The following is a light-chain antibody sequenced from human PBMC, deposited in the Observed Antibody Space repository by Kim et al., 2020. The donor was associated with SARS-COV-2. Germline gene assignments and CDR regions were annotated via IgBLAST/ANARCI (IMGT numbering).Light chain of an antibody. CDR1: QSISSW. V-gene: IGKV1-5*03. J-gene: IGKJ5*01. CDR3: QHYENYPIT. CDR2: KAF. Sequence: DIQMTQSPSTLSASVGDRVTITCRASQSISSWLAWYQQKPGKAPKLLISKAFSLESGVPSRFSGSGSGTEFTLTISSLQPDDLATYYCQHYENYPITFGQGTRLEIK.